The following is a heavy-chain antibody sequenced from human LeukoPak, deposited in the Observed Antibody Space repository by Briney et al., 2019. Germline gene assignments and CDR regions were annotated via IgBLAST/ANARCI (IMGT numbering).Heavy chain of an antibody. CDR1: GFRFSSFA. CDR3: AKVVAYTVAAFDL. Sequence: GGSLRLSCAASGFRFSSFAMHWVRQAPGKGLAWVAVMSYHGTTEFYAASVKGRFTISKDNSKNTLYLQMNSLRPEDTAIYYCAKVVAYTVAAFDLWGQGTMVTVSS. D-gene: IGHD3-16*01. J-gene: IGHJ3*01. V-gene: IGHV3-30-3*01. CDR2: MSYHGTTE.